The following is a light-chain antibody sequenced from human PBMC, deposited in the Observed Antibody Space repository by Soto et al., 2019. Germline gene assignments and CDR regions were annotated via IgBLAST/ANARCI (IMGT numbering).Light chain of an antibody. CDR1: SSNIGSNN. Sequence: QSVLTQPPSASGTPGQRVTISCSGSSSNIGSNNVNWYQQPPGTAPKLLIYSNNQRPSGVPDRFSGSKSGTSASLAISGLQSEDEADYYCAAWDDSLNGRVFGGGTKLTVL. CDR3: AAWDDSLNGRV. CDR2: SNN. V-gene: IGLV1-44*01. J-gene: IGLJ2*01.